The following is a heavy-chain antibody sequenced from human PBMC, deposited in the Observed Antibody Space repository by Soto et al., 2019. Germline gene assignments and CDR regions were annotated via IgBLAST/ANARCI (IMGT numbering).Heavy chain of an antibody. V-gene: IGHV4-31*03. CDR1: GGSISSGGYY. Sequence: SETLSLTCTVSGGSISSGGYYWSWIRQHPGKGLEWIGHIYYSGSTYYNPSLKSRVTISVDTSKNQFSLKLSSVTAADTAVYYCARAPYYDILTGPHLGFDPWGQGTLVTLSS. D-gene: IGHD3-9*01. CDR2: IYYSGST. CDR3: ARAPYYDILTGPHLGFDP. J-gene: IGHJ5*02.